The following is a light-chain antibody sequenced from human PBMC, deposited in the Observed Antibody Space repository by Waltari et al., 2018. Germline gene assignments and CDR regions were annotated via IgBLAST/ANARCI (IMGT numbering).Light chain of an antibody. J-gene: IGKJ4*01. CDR3: QQYLSFSGLT. Sequence: DIQMTQSPPTLSASVGDRVTITCRASQSIIRWLAGYQQNPGTAPKLLIYDASTLETGVPSRFSGSGSDTEFTLTINNLQTDDFGTYYCQQYLSFSGLTFGGGTKV. CDR2: DAS. CDR1: QSIIRW. V-gene: IGKV1-5*01.